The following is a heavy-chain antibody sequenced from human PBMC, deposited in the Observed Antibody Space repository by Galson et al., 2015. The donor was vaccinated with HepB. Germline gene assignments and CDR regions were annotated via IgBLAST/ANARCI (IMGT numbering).Heavy chain of an antibody. J-gene: IGHJ6*02. D-gene: IGHD2-2*01. CDR3: ARDFYCSSSICYLMGDSYYGRDV. Sequence: SVKVSCKASGCTFGYYSISWVRRAPGQGLEWMGRIIPIPRITNYAQKFQGRVKVIADKSTSTAYMELSSLRTEDTAVYYCARDFYCSSSICYLMGDSYYGRDVWGQGTTVTVSS. CDR1: GCTFGYYS. V-gene: IGHV1-69*04. CDR2: IIPIPRIT.